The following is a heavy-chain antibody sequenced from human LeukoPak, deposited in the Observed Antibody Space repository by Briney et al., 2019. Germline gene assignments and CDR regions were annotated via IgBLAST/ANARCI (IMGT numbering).Heavy chain of an antibody. V-gene: IGHV3-48*04. CDR3: ARGLGTVTTLVDY. CDR2: ISSSSSTI. D-gene: IGHD4-11*01. Sequence: ATPGFTYSSYSMNSLRQAPGKGLEWVSYISSSSSTIYYADSVKGRFTISRDNAKNSLYLQMNSLRAEDTAVYYCARGLGTVTTLVDYWGQGTLVTVSS. J-gene: IGHJ4*02. CDR1: GFTYSSYS.